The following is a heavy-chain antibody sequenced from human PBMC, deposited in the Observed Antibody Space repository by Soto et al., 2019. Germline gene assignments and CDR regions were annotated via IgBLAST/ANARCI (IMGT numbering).Heavy chain of an antibody. V-gene: IGHV3-23*01. Sequence: PGGSLRLSCAASGFTFSSYAMSWVRQAPGKGLEWVSSISGSGGSTYYGDSVKGRFTISRDNSKNTLYLQMNSLRAEDTAVYYCAKDRGSGYGMDVWGQGTTVTVSS. CDR1: GFTFSSYA. CDR3: AKDRGSGYGMDV. CDR2: ISGSGGST. J-gene: IGHJ6*02. D-gene: IGHD3-10*01.